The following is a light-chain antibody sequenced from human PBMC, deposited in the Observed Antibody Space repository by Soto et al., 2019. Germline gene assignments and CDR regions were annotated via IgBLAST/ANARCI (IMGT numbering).Light chain of an antibody. CDR1: QSVSSN. J-gene: IGKJ1*01. CDR3: QQYNNWPT. V-gene: IGKV3-15*01. CDR2: GAS. Sequence: EIVLTQSPGTLSLSPGESATLSCRASQSVSSNLAWYQQKPGQAPRLLIYGASTRATGIPARFSGSGSGTEFTLTIRSLQSEDFAVYYCQQYNNWPTCGQGTKVDIK.